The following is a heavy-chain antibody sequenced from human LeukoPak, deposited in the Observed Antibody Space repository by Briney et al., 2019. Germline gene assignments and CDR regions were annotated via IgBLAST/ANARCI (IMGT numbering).Heavy chain of an antibody. CDR3: ARDRDIVATVFDY. CDR1: GFTFSSYA. D-gene: IGHD5-12*01. Sequence: PGGSLRLSCAASGFTFSSYAMHWVRQAPGKGLEWEAVISYDGSNKYYADSVKGRFTISRDNSKNTLYLQMNSLRAEDTAVYYCARDRDIVATVFDYWGQGTLVTVSS. CDR2: ISYDGSNK. J-gene: IGHJ4*02. V-gene: IGHV3-30*04.